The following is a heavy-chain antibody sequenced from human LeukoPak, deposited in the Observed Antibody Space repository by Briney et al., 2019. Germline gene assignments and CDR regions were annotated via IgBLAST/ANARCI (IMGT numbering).Heavy chain of an antibody. D-gene: IGHD3-22*01. V-gene: IGHV4-4*02. Sequence: SETLSLTCAVSGGSISSSNWWSWVRQPPGKGLEWIGEIYHSGSTNYNPSLKSRVTISVDKSKNQFSLKLSSVTAADTAVCYCARDHYDSSGYYYVHYWGQGTLVTVSS. CDR1: GGSISSSNW. J-gene: IGHJ4*02. CDR2: IYHSGST. CDR3: ARDHYDSSGYYYVHY.